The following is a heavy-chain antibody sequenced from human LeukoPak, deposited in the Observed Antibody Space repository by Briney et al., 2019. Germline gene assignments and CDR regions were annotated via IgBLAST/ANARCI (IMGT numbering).Heavy chain of an antibody. J-gene: IGHJ4*02. D-gene: IGHD3-10*01. Sequence: ASVKVSCKASGYTFTGYYMHWVRQAPGQGHEWMGWINPNSGGTNYAQKFQGRVTMTRDTSISTAYMELSRLRSDDTAVYYCARDGTYYYGSGSYGGADYWGQGTLVTVSS. CDR2: INPNSGGT. CDR3: ARDGTYYYGSGSYGGADY. V-gene: IGHV1-2*02. CDR1: GYTFTGYY.